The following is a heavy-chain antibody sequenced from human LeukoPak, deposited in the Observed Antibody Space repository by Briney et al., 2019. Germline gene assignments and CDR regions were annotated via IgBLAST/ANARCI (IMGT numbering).Heavy chain of an antibody. CDR3: ARKSASGNYPLDY. CDR1: VFNFGSYS. V-gene: IGHV3-23*01. J-gene: IGHJ4*02. Sequence: GGSLRLSCAASVFNFGSYSMTWVRQAPGKGLEWVSVISADSATTFYADSVKGRFTISRDNAKNTVFLQMSSLRAEDTALYYCARKSASGNYPLDYWGQGTLVTVSS. CDR2: ISADSATT. D-gene: IGHD3-10*01.